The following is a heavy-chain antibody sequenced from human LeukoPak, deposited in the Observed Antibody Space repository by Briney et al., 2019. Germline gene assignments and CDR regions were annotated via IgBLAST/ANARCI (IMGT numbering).Heavy chain of an antibody. CDR3: ARAPGYYGDPFDY. V-gene: IGHV3-21*01. CDR2: ISSSTSYI. D-gene: IGHD4-17*01. Sequence: PGGSLRLSCAASGFTSSSYSFNWVRQAPGRGLEWVSCISSSTSYIYYADSVRGQFTISRDNAKNSLYLQMNSLRVEDTAVYYCARAPGYYGDPFDYWGQGTLVTVSS. J-gene: IGHJ4*02. CDR1: GFTSSSYS.